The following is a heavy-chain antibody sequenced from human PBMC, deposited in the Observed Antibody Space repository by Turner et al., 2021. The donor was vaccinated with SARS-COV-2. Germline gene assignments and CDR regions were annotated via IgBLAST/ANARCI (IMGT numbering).Heavy chain of an antibody. D-gene: IGHD3-22*01. CDR1: GGTFSSYA. CDR3: ARARGGDYYDSSGQRFDP. Sequence: QVQLVQSGAEVKKPGSSVKVSCKASGGTFSSYAISWVRQAPGQGLEWMGGIIPIFGTANYAQKFQGRVTITADESTSTAYMELSSLRSEDTAVYYCARARGGDYYDSSGQRFDPWGQGTLVTVSS. V-gene: IGHV1-69*01. CDR2: IIPIFGTA. J-gene: IGHJ5*02.